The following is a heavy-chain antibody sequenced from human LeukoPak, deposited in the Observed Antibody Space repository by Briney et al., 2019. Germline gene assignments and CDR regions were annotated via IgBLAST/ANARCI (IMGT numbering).Heavy chain of an antibody. Sequence: SETLSLTCTVSGGSISSYYWSWIRQPPGKGLEWIGYIYYSGSTNYNPSLKSRVTISVDTSKNQFSLKLSSVTAADTAVYYCARVPMVRGVIRVVHGMDVWGQGTTVIVSS. V-gene: IGHV4-59*01. CDR1: GGSISSYY. D-gene: IGHD3-10*01. J-gene: IGHJ6*02. CDR2: IYYSGST. CDR3: ARVPMVRGVIRVVHGMDV.